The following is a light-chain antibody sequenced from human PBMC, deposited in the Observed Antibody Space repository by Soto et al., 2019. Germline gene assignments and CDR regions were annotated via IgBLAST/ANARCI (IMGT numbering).Light chain of an antibody. V-gene: IGLV3-21*02. J-gene: IGLJ2*01. CDR1: NIGSKS. Sequence: SYELTQPPSVSVAPGQTVRITCEGNNIGSKSVHWYQQRPGQAPVMVVYEDSDRPSGIPERFSGSNSGNTATLTITRVEAGDEADYSCQVWDSSGDHPVFGGGTKVTVL. CDR2: EDS. CDR3: QVWDSSGDHPV.